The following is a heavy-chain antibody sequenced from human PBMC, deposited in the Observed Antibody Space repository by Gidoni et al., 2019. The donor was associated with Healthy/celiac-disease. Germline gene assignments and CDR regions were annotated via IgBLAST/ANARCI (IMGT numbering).Heavy chain of an antibody. CDR3: ARERPGSSGWYEN. D-gene: IGHD6-19*01. V-gene: IGHV3-53*04. CDR1: GFTVSSNY. CDR2: IYSGGST. J-gene: IGHJ4*02. Sequence: EVQLVESGGGLVQPGGSLRLSCAASGFTVSSNYMSWVRQAPGKGLEWVSVIYSGGSTYYADSVKGRFTISRHNSKNTLYLQMNSLRAEDTAVYYCARERPGSSGWYENWGQGTLVTVSS.